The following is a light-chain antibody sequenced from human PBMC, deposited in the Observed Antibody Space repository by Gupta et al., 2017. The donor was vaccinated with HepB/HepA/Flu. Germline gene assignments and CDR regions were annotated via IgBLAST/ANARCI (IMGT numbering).Light chain of an antibody. J-gene: IGKJ4*01. Sequence: EIVLTQSPATLSVSPGDRATLSCRASQRLNSNLAWYQQKPGQAPRLLIYGASTRATGIPARFSCSESGTEYTLTISSLQSEDVGVYYCQLYKDWTSLTFGGGTKVEI. V-gene: IGKV3-15*01. CDR3: QLYKDWTSLT. CDR1: QRLNSN. CDR2: GAS.